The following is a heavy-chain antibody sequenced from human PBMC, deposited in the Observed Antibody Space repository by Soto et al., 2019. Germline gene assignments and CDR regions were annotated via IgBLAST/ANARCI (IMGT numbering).Heavy chain of an antibody. CDR2: IRYDESHK. J-gene: IGHJ4*02. CDR3: ARGPDADDYGDSFDY. D-gene: IGHD4-17*01. V-gene: IGHV3-33*01. CDR1: GFTFSSYG. Sequence: QVQLVESGGGVVQPGRSLRLSCAASGFTFSSYGMHWVRQXPGXGXXXVAVIRYDESHKYYADSVKGRFTISRDNSKNTLYLQMNSLRAEDTAVYYCARGPDADDYGDSFDYWGQGTLVTVSS.